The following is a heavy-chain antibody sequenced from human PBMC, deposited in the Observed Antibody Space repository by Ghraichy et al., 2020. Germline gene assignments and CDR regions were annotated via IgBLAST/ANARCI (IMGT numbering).Heavy chain of an antibody. Sequence: SETLSLTCAVSGRSINSGNYYWGWIRQPAGKGLEWIGNIYHSGNTYSGSTYFNPSLKSRITISVDTSKNHFSLSLTSVTAADTAVYFCARSEGEQLPRFAHWGQGTLVTVSS. CDR2: IYHSGNTYSGST. CDR3: ARSEGEQLPRFAH. D-gene: IGHD1-14*01. CDR1: GRSINSGNYY. V-gene: IGHV4-30-4*08. J-gene: IGHJ4*02.